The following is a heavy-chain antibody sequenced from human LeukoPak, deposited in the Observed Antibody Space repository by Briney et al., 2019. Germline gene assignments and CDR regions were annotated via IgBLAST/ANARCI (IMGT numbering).Heavy chain of an antibody. J-gene: IGHJ6*02. V-gene: IGHV3-9*01. CDR2: ISWNSGSI. D-gene: IGHD5-24*01. Sequence: GRSLRLSCAASGFNFDDYAMHWVRQAPGKGLEWVSGISWNSGSIGYADSVKGRFTITRENGENSLYLQMNSLRAGDTAVYFCARDRRDAYNYYYYGMDVWGQGPTVTVSS. CDR1: GFNFDDYA. CDR3: ARDRRDAYNYYYYGMDV.